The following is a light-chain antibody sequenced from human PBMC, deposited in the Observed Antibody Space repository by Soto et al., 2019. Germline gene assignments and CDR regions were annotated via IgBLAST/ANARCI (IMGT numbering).Light chain of an antibody. CDR3: QSYDSSLSGVV. Sequence: QLVLTQPPSVSGAPGQRVTISCTGSSSNIGADYDVHWYQYLPGTAPKLLIYGNSNRPSGVPDRFSGSKSGTSASLAITGLQAEDEADYYCQSYDSSLSGVVFGGGTKLTVL. CDR2: GNS. V-gene: IGLV1-40*01. CDR1: SSNIGADYD. J-gene: IGLJ3*02.